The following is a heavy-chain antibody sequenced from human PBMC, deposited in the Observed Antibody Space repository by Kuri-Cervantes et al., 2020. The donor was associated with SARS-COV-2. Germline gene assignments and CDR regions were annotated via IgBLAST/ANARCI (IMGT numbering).Heavy chain of an antibody. CDR3: ARDHTISGTTFD. D-gene: IGHD1-20*01. Sequence: GGSLRLSCAASGFTFSSYSMNWVRQAPGKGLEWVSSISSSSSYIYYADSVKGRFTISRDNAKNSLYLKMNSLRAEDTAVCYCARDHTISGTTFDWGQGTLVTVSS. CDR2: ISSSSSYI. CDR1: GFTFSSYS. J-gene: IGHJ4*02. V-gene: IGHV3-21*01.